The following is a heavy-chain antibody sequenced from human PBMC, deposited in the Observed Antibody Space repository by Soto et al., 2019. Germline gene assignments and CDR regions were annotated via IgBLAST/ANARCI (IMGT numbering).Heavy chain of an antibody. Sequence: PSDTLSLTCAVSGGSISSGGYCWSWIRQPPGKGLEWIGYIYHSGSTYYKSSLKSRVTISVDRSKNQFSLKLSSVTAADTAVYYCARGYCSSTSCYSDAFDIWGQGTMVTVSS. CDR3: ARGYCSSTSCYSDAFDI. D-gene: IGHD2-2*02. CDR1: GGSISSGGYC. J-gene: IGHJ3*02. CDR2: IYHSGST. V-gene: IGHV4-30-2*01.